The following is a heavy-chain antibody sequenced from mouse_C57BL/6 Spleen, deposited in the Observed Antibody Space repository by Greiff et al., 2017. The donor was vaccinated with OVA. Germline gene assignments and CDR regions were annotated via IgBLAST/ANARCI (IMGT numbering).Heavy chain of an antibody. V-gene: IGHV1-18*01. CDR3: ARRVGVVEDYYAMDY. CDR2: INPNNGGT. D-gene: IGHD1-1*01. J-gene: IGHJ4*01. CDR1: GYTFTDYN. Sequence: VQLQQSGPELVKPGASVKIPCKASGYTFTDYNMDWVKQSHGKSLEWIGDINPNNGGTIYNQKFKGKATLTVDKSSSTAYMELRSLTTEDTAVYDCARRVGVVEDYYAMDYWGQGTSVTVSS.